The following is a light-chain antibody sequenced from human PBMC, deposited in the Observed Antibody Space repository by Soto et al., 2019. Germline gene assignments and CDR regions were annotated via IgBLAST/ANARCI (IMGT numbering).Light chain of an antibody. CDR2: GNS. Sequence: QLVLTQPPSVSGAPGQRVTISCTGSSSNIGAGYDVHWYQQLPGTAPKLLIYGNSNRPSGVSNRFSGSKSGNTASLTISGLQTEDEADYYCCSYAGSSTYVFGTGTKLTVL. CDR1: SSNIGAGYD. CDR3: CSYAGSSTYV. J-gene: IGLJ1*01. V-gene: IGLV1-40*01.